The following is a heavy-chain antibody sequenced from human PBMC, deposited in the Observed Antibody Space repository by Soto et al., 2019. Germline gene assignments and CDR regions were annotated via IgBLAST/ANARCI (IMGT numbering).Heavy chain of an antibody. CDR1: GCTFSSYA. Sequence: GGSRRLSCASSGCTFSSYAMSWVREGPGKGLEWVSAISGSGGSTYYADSVKGRFTISRDNSKNTLYLQMNSLRAEDTAVYYCAKDPRSSGWYKDYWGKGTLVTVSS. J-gene: IGHJ4*02. CDR3: AKDPRSSGWYKDY. D-gene: IGHD6-19*01. V-gene: IGHV3-23*01. CDR2: ISGSGGST.